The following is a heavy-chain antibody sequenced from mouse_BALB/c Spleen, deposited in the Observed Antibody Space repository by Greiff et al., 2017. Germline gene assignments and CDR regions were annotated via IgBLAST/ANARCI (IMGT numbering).Heavy chain of an antibody. D-gene: IGHD3-2*02. J-gene: IGHJ2*01. CDR2: IYPGDGDT. V-gene: IGHV1-80*01. Sequence: VKLMESGAELVRPGSSVKISCKASGYAFSSYWMNWVKQRPGQGLEWIGQIYPGDGDTNYNGKFKGKATLTADKSSSTAYMQLSSLTSEDSAVYFCTGGSGDYFDYWGQGTTLTVSS. CDR1: GYAFSSYW. CDR3: TGGSGDYFDY.